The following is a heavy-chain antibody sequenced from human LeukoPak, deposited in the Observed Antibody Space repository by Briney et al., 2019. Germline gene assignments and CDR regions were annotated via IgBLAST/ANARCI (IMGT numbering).Heavy chain of an antibody. D-gene: IGHD4-11*01. J-gene: IGHJ6*02. CDR2: MNPNSGNT. CDR3: AKAKVTTFDYGMDV. CDR1: GYTFTSYD. V-gene: IGHV1-8*01. Sequence: ASVKVSCKASGYTFTSYDINWVRQATGQGLEWMGWMNPNSGNTGYAQKFQGRVTMTRNTSISTAYMELSSLRAEDTAVYYCAKAKVTTFDYGMDVWGQGTTVTVSS.